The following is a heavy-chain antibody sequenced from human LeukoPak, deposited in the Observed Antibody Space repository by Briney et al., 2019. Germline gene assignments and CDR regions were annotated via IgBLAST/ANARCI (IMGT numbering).Heavy chain of an antibody. D-gene: IGHD3-16*01. Sequence: ASVKVSCKASGYTFTSYYMHWVRQAPGQGLEWMGLINPTGGSTGYAQKSQGRVTMTRDMSTSTDYMELSRLRSDDTAVYYCARDPLGLENWFDPWGQGTLVTVSS. V-gene: IGHV1-46*01. J-gene: IGHJ5*02. CDR1: GYTFTSYY. CDR2: INPTGGST. CDR3: ARDPLGLENWFDP.